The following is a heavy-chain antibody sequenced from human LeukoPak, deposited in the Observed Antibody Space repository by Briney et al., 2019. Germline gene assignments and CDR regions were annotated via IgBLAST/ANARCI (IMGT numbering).Heavy chain of an antibody. CDR3: AKAHEDIVVVPAYYMDV. D-gene: IGHD2-2*01. CDR2: ISGSGDST. Sequence: GGSLRLSCAASGFTFSSYGMSWVRQAPGKGLEWVSAISGSGDSTYYADSVKGRFTIPRDNSKNALCLQMNSLRAEDTAVYYCAKAHEDIVVVPAYYMDVWGKGTTVTISS. V-gene: IGHV3-23*01. CDR1: GFTFSSYG. J-gene: IGHJ6*03.